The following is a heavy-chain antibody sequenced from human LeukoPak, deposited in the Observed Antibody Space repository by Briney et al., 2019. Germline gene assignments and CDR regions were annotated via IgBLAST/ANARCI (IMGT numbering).Heavy chain of an antibody. D-gene: IGHD5-18*01. Sequence: SGPTLVNPTQTLTLTCTFSGFSLGTSGVGVGWIRQPPGKALEWLALIYWDERYSPSLKSRLTITRDTSKNQVVLTMTNMDPVDTATYYCAHRNTAMVTDYFDFWGQGTLVTVSS. J-gene: IGHJ4*02. V-gene: IGHV2-5*02. CDR1: GFSLGTSGVG. CDR3: AHRNTAMVTDYFDF. CDR2: IYWDE.